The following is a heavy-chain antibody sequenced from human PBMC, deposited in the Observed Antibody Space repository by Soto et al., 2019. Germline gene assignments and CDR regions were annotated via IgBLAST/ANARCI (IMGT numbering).Heavy chain of an antibody. V-gene: IGHV4-59*02. J-gene: IGHJ4*02. CDR1: GGSVSSYS. CDR3: AGSPPAMVAPNI. Sequence: PSETLSLTCTVSGGSVSSYSWTWVRQPPGKGLEWIGYVYYSGSTHYNPSLKSRVTISLDTSNNQFSLKLTSVTAADTSMYFCAGSPPAMVAPNIWGQGTLVTVSS. CDR2: VYYSGST. D-gene: IGHD5-18*01.